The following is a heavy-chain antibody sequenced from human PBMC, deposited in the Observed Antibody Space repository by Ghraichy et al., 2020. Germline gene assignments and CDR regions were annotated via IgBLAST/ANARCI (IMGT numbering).Heavy chain of an antibody. J-gene: IGHJ4*02. V-gene: IGHV3-23*01. Sequence: GGSLRLSCAASGFTFSSYAMSWVRQAPGKGLEWVSAIDSSGHNTYYVDSVKGRFTISRDNSKNTLYLQMNSLRAEDTAVYYCAKYVGGWYPDYWGQGTLVTVSS. D-gene: IGHD6-19*01. CDR3: AKYVGGWYPDY. CDR1: GFTFSSYA. CDR2: IDSSGHNT.